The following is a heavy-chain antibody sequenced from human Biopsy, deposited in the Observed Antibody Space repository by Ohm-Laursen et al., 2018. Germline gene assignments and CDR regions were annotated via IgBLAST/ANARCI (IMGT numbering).Heavy chain of an antibody. V-gene: IGHV4-39*01. D-gene: IGHD3-22*01. CDR3: ARDYDTSGYYYVS. Sequence: GTLSLTCLVSGGSISNNNYYWGWIRQPPGKGLEWIGSIFYRVSTHYKPSLKSRVNISVDTSKNQFSLKLNSVTAADTAVYYCARDYDTSGYYYVSWGQGTLVTVSS. CDR2: IFYRVST. J-gene: IGHJ5*02. CDR1: GGSISNNNYY.